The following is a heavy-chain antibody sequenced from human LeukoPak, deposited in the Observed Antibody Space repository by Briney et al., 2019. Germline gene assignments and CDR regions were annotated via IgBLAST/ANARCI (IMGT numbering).Heavy chain of an antibody. CDR3: ARRFPYSSSWDFDY. CDR1: GFTFSSYS. CDR2: ISGSGGST. J-gene: IGHJ4*02. V-gene: IGHV3-23*01. Sequence: GGSLRLSCAASGFTFSSYSMNWVRQAPGKGLEWVSGISGSGGSTYYADSVKGRFTISRDNSKNTLYLQMNSLRVEDTAVYYCARRFPYSSSWDFDYWGQGTLVTVSS. D-gene: IGHD6-13*01.